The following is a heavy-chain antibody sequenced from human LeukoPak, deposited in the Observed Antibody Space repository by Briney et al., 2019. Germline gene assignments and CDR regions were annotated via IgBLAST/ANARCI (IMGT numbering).Heavy chain of an antibody. Sequence: GGSLRLSCVASGLTFNKYWMHWVGQAAGKGLVWVSRINPDGSSTDYADSVKGRFTISRDNAKNTLDLQMNTLRAEDTALYFCASITPGYWGQGNLVTVSS. J-gene: IGHJ4*02. D-gene: IGHD1-14*01. CDR1: GLTFNKYW. CDR3: ASITPGY. V-gene: IGHV3-74*01. CDR2: INPDGSST.